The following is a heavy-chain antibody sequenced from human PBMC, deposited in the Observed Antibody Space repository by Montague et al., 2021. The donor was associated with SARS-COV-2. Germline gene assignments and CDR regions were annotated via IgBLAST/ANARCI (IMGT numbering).Heavy chain of an antibody. J-gene: IGHJ4*02. CDR3: GRVILSATSNPLDC. V-gene: IGHV4-39*07. CDR2: MYYSGST. D-gene: IGHD2-15*01. CDR1: GGSISSYHHY. Sequence: SETLSLICTVSGGSISSYHHYWGWIRQPPGKGLEWIGAMYYSGSTWLNPSLKSRVTISVDTSKNQLSLNLRSVTAADTAVYFCGRVILSATSNPLDCWGPGTLVAVSS.